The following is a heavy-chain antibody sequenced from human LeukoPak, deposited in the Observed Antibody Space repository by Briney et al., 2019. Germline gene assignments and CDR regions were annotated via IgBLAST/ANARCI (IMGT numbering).Heavy chain of an antibody. CDR3: ATEYYDSSGYYFFDY. Sequence: TGGSLRLSCAASGFTFSSYSLNWVRQAPGKGLEWVSYISSSSSTIYYADSVKGRFTISRDNAKNSLYLQMNSLRAEDTAVYYCATEYYDSSGYYFFDYWGQGTLVTVSS. CDR1: GFTFSSYS. CDR2: ISSSSSTI. V-gene: IGHV3-48*01. D-gene: IGHD3-22*01. J-gene: IGHJ4*02.